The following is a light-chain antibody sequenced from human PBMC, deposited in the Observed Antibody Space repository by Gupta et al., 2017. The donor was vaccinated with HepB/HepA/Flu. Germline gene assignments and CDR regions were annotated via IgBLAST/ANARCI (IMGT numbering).Light chain of an antibody. CDR3: QSYGSSLSGFVV. V-gene: IGLV1-40*01. Sequence: QSVLPQPPSVSGAPGQRVPISCTGSSPNIGAGYDVHWYQQLPGTAPKLLIYGNSNRPSGVPDRFSGSKSGTSASLAITGLQAEDEADYYCQSYGSSLSGFVVFGGGTKLTVL. CDR1: SPNIGAGYD. J-gene: IGLJ2*01. CDR2: GNS.